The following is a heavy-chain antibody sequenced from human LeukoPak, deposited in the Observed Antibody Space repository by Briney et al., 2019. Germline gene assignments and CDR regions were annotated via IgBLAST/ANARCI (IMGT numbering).Heavy chain of an antibody. CDR2: IYSGGST. CDR3: ATIISFQGYSYGQYYFDY. D-gene: IGHD5-18*01. V-gene: IGHV3-66*01. J-gene: IGHJ4*02. Sequence: GGSLRLSCAASGFTVSSNCMSWVRQAPGKGLEWVSVIYSGGSTYYADSVKGRFTISRDNSKNTLYLQMNSLRAEDTAVYYCATIISFQGYSYGQYYFDYWGQGTLVTASS. CDR1: GFTVSSNC.